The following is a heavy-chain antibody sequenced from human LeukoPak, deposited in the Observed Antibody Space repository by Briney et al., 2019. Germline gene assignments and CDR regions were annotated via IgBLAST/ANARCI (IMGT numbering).Heavy chain of an antibody. Sequence: PGGSLRLSCAASGFTFRGYSMNWVRQAPGKGLEWVSGISDNEGRTYYTDSVKGRFTISRDRTKNTVYLQMHNLRADDTAVYFCARHDSFIPYWGQGTLVTVSS. CDR3: ARHDSFIPY. CDR1: GFTFRGYS. J-gene: IGHJ4*02. CDR2: ISDNEGRT. D-gene: IGHD5-18*01. V-gene: IGHV3-23*01.